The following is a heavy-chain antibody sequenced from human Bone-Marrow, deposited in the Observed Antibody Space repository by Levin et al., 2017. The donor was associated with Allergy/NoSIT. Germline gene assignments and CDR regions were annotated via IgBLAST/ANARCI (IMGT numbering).Heavy chain of an antibody. CDR3: AKARRRGSYRTKRLSYYYDYGMDV. J-gene: IGHJ6*02. CDR1: GFTFSSYG. Sequence: GGSLRLSCAASGFTFSSYGLHWVRQAPGKGLEWVAVISYDGSNKYYADSVKGRFTISRDNSKNTLYLQMNSLRAEDTAVYYCAKARRRGSYRTKRLSYYYDYGMDVWGQGTTVTVSS. V-gene: IGHV3-30*18. D-gene: IGHD1-26*01. CDR2: ISYDGSNK.